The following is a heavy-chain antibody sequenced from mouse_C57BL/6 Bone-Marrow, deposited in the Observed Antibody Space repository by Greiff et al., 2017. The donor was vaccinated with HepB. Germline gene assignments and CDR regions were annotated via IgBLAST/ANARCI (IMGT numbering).Heavy chain of an antibody. V-gene: IGHV5-17*01. J-gene: IGHJ1*03. Sequence: EVKLVESGGGLVKPGGSLKLSCAASGFTFSDYGMHWVRQAPEKGLEWVAYISSGSSTIYYADTVKGRFTISRDNAKNTLFLQMTSLRSEDTAMYYCARWEPYGSSPYWYFDVWGTGPTVTVSS. CDR1: GFTFSDYG. CDR3: ARWEPYGSSPYWYFDV. D-gene: IGHD1-1*01. CDR2: ISSGSSTI.